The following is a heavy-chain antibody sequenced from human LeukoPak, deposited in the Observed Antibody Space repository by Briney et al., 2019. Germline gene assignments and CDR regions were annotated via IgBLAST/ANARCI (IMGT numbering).Heavy chain of an antibody. Sequence: GGSLRLSCAVSGFTFSGFWMSWSRQAPGKGLEWVASINSDGSEGYYADVVKGRFTISRDNSKNTLYLQMNSLRAEDTAVYYCANDYGDYVVGFDIWGQGTMVTVSS. CDR3: ANDYGDYVVGFDI. V-gene: IGHV3-7*03. CDR1: GFTFSGFW. J-gene: IGHJ3*02. CDR2: INSDGSEG. D-gene: IGHD4-17*01.